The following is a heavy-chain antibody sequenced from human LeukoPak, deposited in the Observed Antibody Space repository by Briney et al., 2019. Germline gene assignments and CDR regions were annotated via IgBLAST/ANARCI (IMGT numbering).Heavy chain of an antibody. J-gene: IGHJ5*02. V-gene: IGHV1-8*01. D-gene: IGHD2-2*01. CDR1: GYTFTSYD. CDR3: ARANPYCSSTSCPIGHWFDP. Sequence: ASVKVSCKASGYTFTSYDINWVRQATGQGLEWMGWMNPNSGNTGYAQKFQGRVTMTRNTSISTAYMELSSLRSEDTAVYYCARANPYCSSTSCPIGHWFDPWGQGTLVTVSS. CDR2: MNPNSGNT.